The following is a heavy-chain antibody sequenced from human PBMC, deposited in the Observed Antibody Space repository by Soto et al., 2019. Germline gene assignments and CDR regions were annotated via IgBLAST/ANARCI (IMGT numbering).Heavy chain of an antibody. J-gene: IGHJ4*02. D-gene: IGHD1-7*01. CDR3: AIVGLELITPTYFDY. CDR1: GYTFTSYG. V-gene: IGHV1-18*01. CDR2: ISAYNGNT. Sequence: ASVKVSCKASGYTFTSYGISWVRQAPGQGLEWMGWISAYNGNTNYAQKLQGRVTMTTDTSTSTAYMELRSLRSDDTAVYYCAIVGLELITPTYFDYWGQGTLVTVSS.